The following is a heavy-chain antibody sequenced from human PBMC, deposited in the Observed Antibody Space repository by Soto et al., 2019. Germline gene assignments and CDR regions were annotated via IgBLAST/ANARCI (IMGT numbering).Heavy chain of an antibody. CDR2: ISYDGTYK. D-gene: IGHD3-10*01. CDR1: GSSFSSYC. CDR3: ARQYYFGSGSYYNRPFDF. V-gene: IGHV3-30*03. Sequence: GGALRLSCATPGSSFSSYCIHWGPPVPGKGLEWVAVISYDGTYKHYADSVKGRFTFSRDNSKNTVYLQMNSLRAEDTAVYYCARQYYFGSGSYYNRPFDFWGQGTLVTVSS. J-gene: IGHJ4*02.